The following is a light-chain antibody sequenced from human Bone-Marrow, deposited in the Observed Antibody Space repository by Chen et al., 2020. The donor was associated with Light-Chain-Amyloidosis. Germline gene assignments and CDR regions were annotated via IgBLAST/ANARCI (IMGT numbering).Light chain of an antibody. Sequence: QSSLTQPVSVSGPPGQSIAISCTGTSSDVGGYNYVSWYQQHPGKAPKLIIYNVSYRPSGFSNRFSGCKSDNTASLTISGRQAEDEADYYCTSYTSSGTLYVFGTGTKVTVL. CDR1: SSDVGGYNY. CDR2: NVS. CDR3: TSYTSSGTLYV. J-gene: IGLJ1*01. V-gene: IGLV2-14*03.